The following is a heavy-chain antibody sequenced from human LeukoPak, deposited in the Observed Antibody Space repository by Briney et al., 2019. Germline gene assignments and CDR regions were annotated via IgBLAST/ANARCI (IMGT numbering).Heavy chain of an antibody. CDR2: IIPILGIA. V-gene: IGHV1-69*04. D-gene: IGHD3-22*01. J-gene: IGHJ4*02. CDR1: GGTFSSYA. Sequence: SVKVSCKASGGTFSSYAISWVRQAPGQGLKWMGRIIPILGIANYAQKFQGRVTITADKSTSTAYMELSSLRSEDTAVYYCARVGTYYYDSSGYYYAFDYWGQGTLVTVSS. CDR3: ARVGTYYYDSSGYYYAFDY.